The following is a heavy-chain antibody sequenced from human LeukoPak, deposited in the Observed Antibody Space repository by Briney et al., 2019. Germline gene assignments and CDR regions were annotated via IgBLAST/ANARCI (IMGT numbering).Heavy chain of an antibody. J-gene: IGHJ4*02. CDR1: GFTFSNYV. CDR3: TRTRGCSSTNCYADY. CDR2: ISGSGDST. V-gene: IGHV3-23*01. D-gene: IGHD2-2*01. Sequence: GGSLRLSCEASGFTFSNYVMTWVRQAPGKGLEWVSGISGSGDSTYYADSVKGRFTISRDNSKNTLYLQMNSLRAEDTAVYSCTRTRGCSSTNCYADYWGQGTLVTVSS.